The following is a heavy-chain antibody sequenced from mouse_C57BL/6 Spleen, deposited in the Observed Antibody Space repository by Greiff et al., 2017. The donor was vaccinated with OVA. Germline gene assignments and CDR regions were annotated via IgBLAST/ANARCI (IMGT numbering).Heavy chain of an antibody. D-gene: IGHD2-4*01. CDR1: GFTFSDYG. V-gene: IGHV5-15*01. CDR2: ISNLAYSI. CDR3: ARYDYEGNYYAMDY. Sequence: EVKLMESGGGLVQPGGSLKLSCAASGFTFSDYGMAWVRQAPRKGPEWVAFISNLAYSIYYADTVTGRFTISRENAKNTLYLEMSSLRSEDTAMYYCARYDYEGNYYAMDYWGQGTSVTVSS. J-gene: IGHJ4*01.